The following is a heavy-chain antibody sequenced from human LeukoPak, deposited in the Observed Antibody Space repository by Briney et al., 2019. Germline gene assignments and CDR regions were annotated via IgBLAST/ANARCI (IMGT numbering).Heavy chain of an antibody. CDR2: ISAYNGNT. V-gene: IGHV1-18*01. D-gene: IGHD5-18*01. CDR3: ARDLAAMVPGY. CDR1: AYTFTSYG. Sequence: ASVKLSCNASAYTFTSYGISWVRQGPGQGLEWMGWISAYNGNTNSAQKLQGRATMTTDTSTSTDYMELRSLRSDDTAVYYCARDLAAMVPGYWGQGTLVTVSS. J-gene: IGHJ4*02.